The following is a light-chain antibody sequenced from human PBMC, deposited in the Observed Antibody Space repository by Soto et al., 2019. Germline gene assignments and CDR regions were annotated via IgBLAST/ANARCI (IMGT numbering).Light chain of an antibody. V-gene: IGLV2-23*02. Sequence: QSLLTQPSSVSGSPGQSITISSPRTSSDVGSYNLVSWYQQHPGKAPKLMIYEVSKRPSGVSNRFSGSKSGNTASLTISGLQAEDEADYYCCSYAGSSGLVFGTGTKVTVL. CDR3: CSYAGSSGLV. CDR1: SSDVGSYNL. J-gene: IGLJ1*01. CDR2: EVS.